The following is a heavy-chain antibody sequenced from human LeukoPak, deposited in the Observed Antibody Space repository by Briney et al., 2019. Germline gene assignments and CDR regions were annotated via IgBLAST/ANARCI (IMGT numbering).Heavy chain of an antibody. Sequence: GGSLRLSCAASGFTFDDYAMHWVRQAPGKGLEWVSYISSSSSTIYYADSVKGRFTISRDNAKNSLYLQMNSLRVEDTAVYYCASFDPSGSGSLDYWGQGTLVTVSS. CDR1: GFTFDDYA. V-gene: IGHV3-48*04. CDR3: ASFDPSGSGSLDY. J-gene: IGHJ4*02. CDR2: ISSSSSTI. D-gene: IGHD3-10*01.